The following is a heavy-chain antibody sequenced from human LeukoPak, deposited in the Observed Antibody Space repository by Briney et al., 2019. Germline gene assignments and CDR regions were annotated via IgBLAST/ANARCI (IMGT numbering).Heavy chain of an antibody. J-gene: IGHJ5*02. Sequence: SETLSLTCTVSGGSITNDNYFWSWIRQYPGKGLEWIGYIYYSGNTYYNPSLKSRVTMSVDTSKNQFSLKLTSMTDADTAVYHCARDVGFCSGGSCYPYNWFDPWGQGTLVTVSS. CDR2: IYYSGNT. CDR3: ARDVGFCSGGSCYPYNWFDP. V-gene: IGHV4-31*03. CDR1: GGSITNDNYF. D-gene: IGHD2-15*01.